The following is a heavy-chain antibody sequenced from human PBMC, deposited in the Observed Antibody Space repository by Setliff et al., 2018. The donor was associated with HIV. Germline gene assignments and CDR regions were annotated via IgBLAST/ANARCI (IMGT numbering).Heavy chain of an antibody. CDR1: GYMFSLYG. J-gene: IGHJ4*02. D-gene: IGHD1-7*01. V-gene: IGHV7-4-1*02. CDR3: ARKASGENYPDY. CDR2: INTETGTP. Sequence: ASVKVSCKTSGYMFSLYGIHWLRQAPGQNLEWMGWINTETGTPTYAPCFTGRSVLSLDTSVSAAYLEISSLVAEDSALYYCARKASGENYPDYWGQGTMVTVSS.